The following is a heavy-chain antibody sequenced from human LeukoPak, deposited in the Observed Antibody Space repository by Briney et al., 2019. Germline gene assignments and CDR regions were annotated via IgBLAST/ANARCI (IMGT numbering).Heavy chain of an antibody. J-gene: IGHJ3*02. Sequence: PSQTLSLTCTVSGGSISSGGYYWSWIRQPPGKGLEWIGYIYHSGSTYYNPSLKSRVTISVDRSKNQFSLKLSSVTAADTAVYYCARVHPEALPGVDIWGQGTMVTVSS. V-gene: IGHV4-30-2*01. CDR3: ARVHPEALPGVDI. CDR2: IYHSGST. CDR1: GGSISSGGYY. D-gene: IGHD1-26*01.